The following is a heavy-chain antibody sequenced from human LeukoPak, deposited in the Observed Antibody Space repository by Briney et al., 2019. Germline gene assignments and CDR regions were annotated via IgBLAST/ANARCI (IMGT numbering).Heavy chain of an antibody. Sequence: GGTLRLSCAASGFTFSSYGMHWVRQAPGKGLEWVAFIRYDGSNKYYADSVKGRFTISRDNSKNTLYLQMNSLRAEDTAVFYCAKGSKALIITRDHYMDVWGKGTTVTISS. J-gene: IGHJ6*03. V-gene: IGHV3-30*02. CDR2: IRYDGSNK. CDR1: GFTFSSYG. CDR3: AKGSKALIITRDHYMDV. D-gene: IGHD3-3*01.